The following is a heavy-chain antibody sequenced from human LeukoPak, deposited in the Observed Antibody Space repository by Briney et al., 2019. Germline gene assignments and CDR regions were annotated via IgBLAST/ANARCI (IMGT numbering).Heavy chain of an antibody. J-gene: IGHJ4*02. V-gene: IGHV3-23*01. D-gene: IGHD3-22*01. Sequence: GGSLRLSCAASGFTFNNNALTWVRQAPGKGLEWVSTISGVGANTYYADSVKGRFTISRDNSKNMLNLQMDGLRAEDTAMYYCAKTSGSYSNFDCWGRGTLWTVSS. CDR1: GFTFNNNA. CDR2: ISGVGANT. CDR3: AKTSGSYSNFDC.